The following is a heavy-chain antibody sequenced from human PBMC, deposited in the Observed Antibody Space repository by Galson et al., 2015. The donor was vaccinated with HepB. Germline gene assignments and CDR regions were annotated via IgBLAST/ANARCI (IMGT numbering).Heavy chain of an antibody. CDR1: GFTFSNYV. V-gene: IGHV3-33*01. CDR2: MWYVGSNK. D-gene: IGHD4-17*01. CDR3: ARDSTGYGDYVGAFDV. J-gene: IGHJ3*01. Sequence: SLRLSCATSGFTFSNYVINWVRQAPGKGLEWVAVMWYVGSNKYYADSVKGRFTISRDNSKNTLYLQMNSLRAEDTAVYYCARDSTGYGDYVGAFDVWGQGTVVTVSP.